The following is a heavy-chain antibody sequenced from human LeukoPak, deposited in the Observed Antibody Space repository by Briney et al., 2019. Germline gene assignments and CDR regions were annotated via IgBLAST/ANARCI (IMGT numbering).Heavy chain of an antibody. J-gene: IGHJ4*02. D-gene: IGHD2-2*01. CDR1: VYPFTRYG. CDR3: ATYYCSTTSCYPYFFDY. V-gene: IGHV1-18*01. Sequence: GASVKVSCRASVYPFTRYGISWVRQAPRQGLEGMGWVNPDNGNTKYAQEFQGRVTMPTDTSTSTAHMELRSLRSDDTAVYYCATYYCSTTSCYPYFFDYWGQGTLVTVSS. CDR2: VNPDNGNT.